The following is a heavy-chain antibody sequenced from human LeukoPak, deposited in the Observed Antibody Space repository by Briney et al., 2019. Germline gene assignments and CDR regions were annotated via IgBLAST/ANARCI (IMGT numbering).Heavy chain of an antibody. CDR2: INWNGGST. CDR1: GFTVSSNS. V-gene: IGHV3-20*04. Sequence: GESLRLSCTVSGFTVSSNSWSWVRQAPGKGLEWVSGINWNGGSTGYADSVKGRFTISRDNAKNSLYLQMNSLRAEDTALYYCARRERYSSSWYAIIDYWGQGTLVTVSS. D-gene: IGHD6-13*01. J-gene: IGHJ4*02. CDR3: ARRERYSSSWYAIIDY.